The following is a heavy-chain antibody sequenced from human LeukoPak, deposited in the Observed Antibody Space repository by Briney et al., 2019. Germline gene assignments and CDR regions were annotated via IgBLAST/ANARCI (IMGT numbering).Heavy chain of an antibody. CDR1: GFTFTNYA. V-gene: IGHV3-74*01. J-gene: IGHJ6*03. D-gene: IGHD2-21*02. Sequence: GGSLRLSCAASGFTFTNYAMNWVRQAPGKGLVWVSRINSDGSSTSYADSVKGRFTISRGNAKNTLYLQMNSLRAEDTAVYYCATLPHIVVVTAPNYYYYMDVWGKGTTVTVSS. CDR2: INSDGSST. CDR3: ATLPHIVVVTAPNYYYYMDV.